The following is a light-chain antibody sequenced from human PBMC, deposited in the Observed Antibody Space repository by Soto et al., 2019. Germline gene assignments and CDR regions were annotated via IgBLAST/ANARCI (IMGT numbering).Light chain of an antibody. CDR3: SSYAGSNNQV. CDR2: EVS. V-gene: IGLV2-8*01. J-gene: IGLJ1*01. Sequence: QSVLTQPPSASGSPGQSVTISCTGTSSDVGGYNYVSWYQQHPGRAPKPMIYEVSKRPSGVPDRFSGSKSGNTASLTVSGLQTEDEADYYCSSYAGSNNQVFGTGTKLTVL. CDR1: SSDVGGYNY.